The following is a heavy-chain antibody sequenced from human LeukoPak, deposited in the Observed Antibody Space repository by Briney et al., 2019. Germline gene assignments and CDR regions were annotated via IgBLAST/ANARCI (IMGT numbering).Heavy chain of an antibody. CDR3: AGLFYDNSGDAFDI. Sequence: SVKVSCTASGGTFSSYAISWVRQAPGQGLEWMGGFIPIYGSASYAQKFQGRVTITSDESTRTVYMELSSLRPEDSAVHYCAGLFYDNSGDAFDIWGQGTMVTVSS. CDR2: FIPIYGSA. D-gene: IGHD3-22*01. CDR1: GGTFSSYA. V-gene: IGHV1-69*13. J-gene: IGHJ3*02.